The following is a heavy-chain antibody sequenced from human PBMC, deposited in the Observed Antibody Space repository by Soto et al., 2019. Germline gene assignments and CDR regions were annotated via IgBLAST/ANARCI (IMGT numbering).Heavy chain of an antibody. J-gene: IGHJ4*02. CDR2: IYYSGST. CDR3: ARTMVGARAGYLDY. Sequence: SETLSLTCTVSGGSVSSGSYYWSWIRQPPGKGLEWIGYIYYSGSTNYNPSLKSRVTISVDTSKNQFSLKLSSVTAADTAVYYCARTMVGARAGYLDYSGRGTLVTGSS. CDR1: GGSVSSGSYY. D-gene: IGHD1-26*01. V-gene: IGHV4-61*01.